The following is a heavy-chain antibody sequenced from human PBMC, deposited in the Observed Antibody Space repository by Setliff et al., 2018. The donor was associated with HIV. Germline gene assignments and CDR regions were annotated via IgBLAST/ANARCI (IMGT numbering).Heavy chain of an antibody. CDR2: IIPIFGTA. CDR1: GGTFSSYA. Sequence: SVKVSCKASGGTFSSYAISWVRQAPGQGLEWMGGIIPIFGTANYAQKFQGRVTITTDGSTSTAYMELSSLRSEDTAVYYCARSYSSGWYGPPGAFDIWGQGTMVTVSS. V-gene: IGHV1-69*05. J-gene: IGHJ3*02. D-gene: IGHD6-19*01. CDR3: ARSYSSGWYGPPGAFDI.